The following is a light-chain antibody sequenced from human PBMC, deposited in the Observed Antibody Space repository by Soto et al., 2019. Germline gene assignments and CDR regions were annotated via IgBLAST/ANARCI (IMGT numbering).Light chain of an antibody. Sequence: DIQMPQSPSTLSASVGDRVTITCRASQNINIWLAWYQQKPGKAPKLLIYNAAYLESGVPSRFSGSGSGTEFTLTISTLQPDDFAIYYCQQYNGDSRGFGQGTKVELK. CDR1: QNINIW. J-gene: IGKJ1*01. CDR3: QQYNGDSRG. V-gene: IGKV1-5*01. CDR2: NAA.